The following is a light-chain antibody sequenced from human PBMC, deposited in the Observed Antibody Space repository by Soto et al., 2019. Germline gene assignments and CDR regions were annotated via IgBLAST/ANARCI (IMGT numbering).Light chain of an antibody. V-gene: IGKV1-27*01. CDR2: AAS. Sequence: DIQMTQSPSSLSASVGDRVTITFRASHAITNYLAWYQQIPGKVPKLLISAASTLQSGVPSRFSGSGSGTDFTLTISSLQPEDVATYYCQKYTNVPAFGGGTKVEIK. CDR3: QKYTNVPA. CDR1: HAITNY. J-gene: IGKJ4*01.